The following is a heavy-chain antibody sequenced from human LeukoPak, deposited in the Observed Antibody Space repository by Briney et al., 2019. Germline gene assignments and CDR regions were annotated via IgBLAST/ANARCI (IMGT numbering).Heavy chain of an antibody. CDR1: GGSISSYY. Sequence: SEALSLTCTVPGGSISSYYWSWIRQPAGKGLEWIGRIYTSGSTNYNPSLKRRVTMSVDTSKNQFSLKLSSVTAADTAVYYCARGTWTSNYFSYYYMDVWGKGTTVTVSS. V-gene: IGHV4-4*07. CDR2: IYTSGST. CDR3: ARGTWTSNYFSYYYMDV. D-gene: IGHD2-2*01. J-gene: IGHJ6*03.